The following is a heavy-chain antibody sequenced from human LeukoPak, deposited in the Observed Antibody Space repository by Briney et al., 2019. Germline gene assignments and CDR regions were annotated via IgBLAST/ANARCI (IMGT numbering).Heavy chain of an antibody. D-gene: IGHD3-9*01. V-gene: IGHV4-34*01. J-gene: IGHJ4*02. CDR1: GGSFSGYY. Sequence: SETLSLTCAVYGGSFSGYYWSWIRQPPGKGLEWIGEINHSGSTNYNPSLKSRVTISVDTSKNQFSLKLSSVTAADTAVYYCARSAYYDILTGPRGDYWGQGTLVTVSS. CDR2: INHSGST. CDR3: ARSAYYDILTGPRGDY.